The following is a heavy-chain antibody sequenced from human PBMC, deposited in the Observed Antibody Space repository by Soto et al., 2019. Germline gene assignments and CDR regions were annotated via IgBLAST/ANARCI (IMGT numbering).Heavy chain of an antibody. CDR3: AHRLSDFLSGQFLIDY. Sequence: QITLKESGPTLVKPTQTLTLTCTFSGFSLSTSGVGVGWIRQPPGKALEWLALIYWNDDKRYSPSLKSRLTITKDTSKNQLVLTMTNMDPVDTATYYWAHRLSDFLSGQFLIDYWGQGTLVTVSS. J-gene: IGHJ4*02. CDR2: IYWNDDK. V-gene: IGHV2-5*01. D-gene: IGHD3-3*01. CDR1: GFSLSTSGVG.